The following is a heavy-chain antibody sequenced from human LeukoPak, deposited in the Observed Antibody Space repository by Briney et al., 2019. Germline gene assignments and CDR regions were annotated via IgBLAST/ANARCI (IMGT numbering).Heavy chain of an antibody. Sequence: ASVKVSCKASGGTFSSYAISWVRQAPGQGLEWMGRIIPIFGIANYAQKFQGRVTITADKSTSTAYMELSSLRSEDTAVYYCARRSGSGYDYRFDYWGQGTLVTVSS. V-gene: IGHV1-69*04. J-gene: IGHJ4*02. D-gene: IGHD5-12*01. CDR1: GGTFSSYA. CDR2: IIPIFGIA. CDR3: ARRSGSGYDYRFDY.